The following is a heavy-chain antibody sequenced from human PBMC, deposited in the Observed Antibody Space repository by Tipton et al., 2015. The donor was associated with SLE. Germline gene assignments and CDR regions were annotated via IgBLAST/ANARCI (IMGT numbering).Heavy chain of an antibody. J-gene: IGHJ4*02. CDR1: GFTFSSYA. CDR2: ISGSGGST. CDR3: SKDRMATGFGDY. Sequence: GSLRLSCAASGFTFSSYAMSWVRQAPGKGLEWVSAISGSGGSTYYADSVKGRFTISRDNSKNTLYLQMNSLRAEDTAVYYCSKDRMATGFGDYWGQGTLVTVSS. D-gene: IGHD5-24*01. V-gene: IGHV3-23*01.